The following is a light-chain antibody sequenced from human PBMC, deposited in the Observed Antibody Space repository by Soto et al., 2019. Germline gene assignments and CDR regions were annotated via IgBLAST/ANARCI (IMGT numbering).Light chain of an antibody. CDR3: QQYNNWPFPSWT. J-gene: IGKJ1*01. V-gene: IGKV3-15*01. CDR1: QSVSSN. CDR2: GAS. Sequence: EIVMTQSPATLSVSPGERATLSCRASQSVSSNLAWYHQKPGQAPRLLIYGASTRATGIPAMFSGSGSGTEFTLTISSLQSEDFAVYYCQQYNNWPFPSWTFGQGTKVEIK.